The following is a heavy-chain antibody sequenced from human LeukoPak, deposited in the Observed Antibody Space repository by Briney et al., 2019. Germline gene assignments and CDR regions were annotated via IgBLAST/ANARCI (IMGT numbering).Heavy chain of an antibody. J-gene: IGHJ4*02. CDR3: ARLFGGVTTFDY. D-gene: IGHD3-10*01. CDR2: IQPDGGVG. Sequence: GSLRLSCAASGFIFGGYWMSWVRLGPGKGLEWVASIQPDGGVGRYVDSVKGRFTISRDNVKSSVSLQMNSLRAEDTAVYYCARLFGGVTTFDYWGQGALVTVSS. CDR1: GFIFGGYW. V-gene: IGHV3-7*01.